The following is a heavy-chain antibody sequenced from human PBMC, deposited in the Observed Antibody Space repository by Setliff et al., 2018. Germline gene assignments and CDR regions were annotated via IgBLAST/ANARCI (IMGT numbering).Heavy chain of an antibody. V-gene: IGHV7-4-1*02. J-gene: IGHJ6*03. CDR3: ARASRFATIVWKGDYYMDV. D-gene: IGHD3-16*02. CDR2: INTNTGNP. Sequence: ASVKVSCKASGYSFSTYAMSWIRQAPGQGLEWMGWINTNTGNPSYAQGFTGRFVFSLDTSVSTAYLQISSLKPEDTAMYYCARASRFATIVWKGDYYMDVWGKGPRSPSP. CDR1: GYSFSTYA.